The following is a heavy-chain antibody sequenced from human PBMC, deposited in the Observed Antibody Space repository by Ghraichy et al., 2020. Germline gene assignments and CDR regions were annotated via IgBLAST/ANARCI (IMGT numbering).Heavy chain of an antibody. CDR1: GFTFSSYW. J-gene: IGHJ4*02. CDR3: IRLGIQQGAY. Sequence: GGSLRLSCAGSGFTFSSYWMLWVRQAPGKGLVWVSRTNGDGSYTTYADSVKGRFTISRDNAKNTLYLQMNSLRVEDTAVYYCIRLGIQQGAYWGQGTLVTFSS. V-gene: IGHV3-74*01. D-gene: IGHD6-13*01. CDR2: TNGDGSYT.